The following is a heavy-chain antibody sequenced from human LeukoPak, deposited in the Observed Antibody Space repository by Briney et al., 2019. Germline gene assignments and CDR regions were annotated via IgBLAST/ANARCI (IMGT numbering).Heavy chain of an antibody. Sequence: GGSLRLFCAASGFTFSSYAMHWVRQAPGKGLESVSAISSNGGSTYYANSVKGRFTISRDNSKNTLYLQMGSLRAEDMAVYYCAREGYYDSSGYYFDYWGQGTLVTVSS. CDR1: GFTFSSYA. V-gene: IGHV3-64*01. CDR2: ISSNGGST. J-gene: IGHJ4*02. D-gene: IGHD3-22*01. CDR3: AREGYYDSSGYYFDY.